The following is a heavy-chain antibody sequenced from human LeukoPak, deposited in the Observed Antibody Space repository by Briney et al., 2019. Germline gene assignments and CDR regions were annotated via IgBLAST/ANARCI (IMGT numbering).Heavy chain of an antibody. CDR3: ARDAGYQLSRRDYYAMDV. J-gene: IGHJ6*02. CDR2: IYYSGNT. Sequence: PSETLSLTCTVSGGSISSSSYYWGWGRQPPGKGLEWTGSIYYSGNTYYNPSLKSRVNISVDTSKNQFSLKLNSVTAADTAVYYCARDAGYQLSRRDYYAMDVWGQGTTVTVSS. CDR1: GGSISSSSYY. D-gene: IGHD2-2*01. V-gene: IGHV4-39*07.